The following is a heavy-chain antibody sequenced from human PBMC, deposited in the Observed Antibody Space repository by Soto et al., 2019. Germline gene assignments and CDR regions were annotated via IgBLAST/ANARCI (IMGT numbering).Heavy chain of an antibody. J-gene: IGHJ3*02. V-gene: IGHV3-21*01. Sequence: EVQLVESGGGLVKPGGSLRLSCAASGFTFSTYSMNWVRQAPGKGLEWVSSISSSGGYIYYADSVKGRFTISRDNAKNSLYLQMNSLRAEDTAVYYCARDRDCSGGSCNYDAFDIWGRGTMVTVSS. D-gene: IGHD2-15*01. CDR2: ISSSGGYI. CDR1: GFTFSTYS. CDR3: ARDRDCSGGSCNYDAFDI.